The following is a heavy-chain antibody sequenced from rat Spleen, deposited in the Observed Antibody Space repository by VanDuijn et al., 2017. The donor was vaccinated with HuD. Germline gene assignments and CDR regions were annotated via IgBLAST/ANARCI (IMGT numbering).Heavy chain of an antibody. CDR2: MRFDGDT. J-gene: IGHJ2*01. CDR1: GFSLTGNN. V-gene: IGHV2S30*01. Sequence: QVQLKESGPGLVQPSQTLSLTCTVSGFSLTGNNVHWVRQSPGKGLEWMGRMRFDGDTYYNSALKSRLSISRDTSKNQVFLKMNSLQTDDTAVYYCTRDKTYYFDYWGQGVMVTVSS. CDR3: TRDKTYYFDY.